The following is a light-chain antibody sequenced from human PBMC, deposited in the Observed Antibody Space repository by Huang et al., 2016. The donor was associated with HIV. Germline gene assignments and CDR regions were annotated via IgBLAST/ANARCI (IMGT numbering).Light chain of an antibody. Sequence: EIVMTQSPATLSVSPGERATLSCRASQSVTSLAWYQQKPRQTPRLLIYGASTRATGIPARFSGSGSGTDFTLTISSLQSEDFAVYYCQQYNNWPSITFGQGTRLEIK. CDR1: QSVTS. CDR3: QQYNNWPSIT. V-gene: IGKV3-15*01. CDR2: GAS. J-gene: IGKJ5*01.